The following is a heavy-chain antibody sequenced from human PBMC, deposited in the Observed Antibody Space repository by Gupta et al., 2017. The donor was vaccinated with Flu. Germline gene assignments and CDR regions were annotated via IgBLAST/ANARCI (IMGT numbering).Heavy chain of an antibody. D-gene: IGHD1-26*01. CDR2: IRSKANSYAT. J-gene: IGHJ4*02. CDR1: GFPFSGSA. CDR3: TRQTRVGATLFDDY. V-gene: IGHV3-73*02. Sequence: EVQLVESGGGLVQPGGSLKLSCAASGFPFSGSALPWVRPASGQGLEWVGRIRSKANSYATAYAASVKGRFTISRDDSKNTAYLQMNSLKTEDTAVYYCTRQTRVGATLFDDYWGQGTLVTVSS.